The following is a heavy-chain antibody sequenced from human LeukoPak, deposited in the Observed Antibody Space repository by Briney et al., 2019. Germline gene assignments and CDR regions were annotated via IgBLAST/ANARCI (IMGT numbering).Heavy chain of an antibody. CDR1: GGSMSNDY. D-gene: IGHD3-16*02. CDR3: ASHYRYAFDN. CDR2: IYYSGGT. Sequence: SETLSLTCTVSGGSMSNDYWSWIRQPPGKGLEWIGYIYYSGGTNYNPSLKTRITISVDTSKNQFSLKLTSVTAADTAVYYCASHYRYAFDNWGQGTLVTVSS. V-gene: IGHV4-59*08. J-gene: IGHJ3*02.